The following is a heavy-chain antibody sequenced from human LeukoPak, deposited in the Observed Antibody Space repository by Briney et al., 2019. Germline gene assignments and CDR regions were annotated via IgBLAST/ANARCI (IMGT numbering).Heavy chain of an antibody. CDR2: IKQDGSEK. CDR3: AGVSSGGYYDSSGYNLLGDFDY. Sequence: GGSLRLSCAASGFTFSSYWMSWVRQAPGKGLEWVANIKQDGSEKYYVDSVKGRFTISRDNAKNSLYLQMNSLRAEDTAVYYCAGVSSGGYYDSSGYNLLGDFDYWGQGTLVTVSP. V-gene: IGHV3-7*01. J-gene: IGHJ4*02. CDR1: GFTFSSYW. D-gene: IGHD3-22*01.